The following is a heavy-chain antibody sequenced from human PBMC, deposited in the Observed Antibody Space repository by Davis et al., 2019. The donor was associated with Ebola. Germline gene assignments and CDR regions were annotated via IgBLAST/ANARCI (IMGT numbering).Heavy chain of an antibody. D-gene: IGHD2-15*01. CDR1: GFTFSSYW. CDR2: IKQDGSEK. Sequence: GGSLRLSCAASGFTFSSYWMSWVRQAPGKGLEWVANIKQDGSEKYYVDSVKGRFTISRDNAKNSLYLQMNSLRAEDTAVYYCARERNPPRRLIVVVVAATPRWGFDYWGQGTLVTVSS. CDR3: ARERNPPRRLIVVVVAATPRWGFDY. J-gene: IGHJ4*02. V-gene: IGHV3-7*01.